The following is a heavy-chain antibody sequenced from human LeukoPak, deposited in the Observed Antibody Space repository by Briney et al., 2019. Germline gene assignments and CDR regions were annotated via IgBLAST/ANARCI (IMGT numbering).Heavy chain of an antibody. CDR3: AKDRSWELLQYFDY. J-gene: IGHJ4*02. Sequence: GGSLRLSCAVSGFTFSSEAMGWVRQLPGGGLEWVSTISPAGGTTYYAESMKGRFTISRDNSKNTLYLQMNSLRAEDTAVYYCAKDRSWELLQYFDYWGQGTLVTVSS. D-gene: IGHD1-26*01. CDR2: ISPAGGTT. V-gene: IGHV3-23*01. CDR1: GFTFSSEA.